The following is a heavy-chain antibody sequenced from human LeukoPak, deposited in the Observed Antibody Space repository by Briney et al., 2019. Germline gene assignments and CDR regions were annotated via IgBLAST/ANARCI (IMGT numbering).Heavy chain of an antibody. CDR1: GFTFSSYG. CDR2: ISYDGSNK. CDR3: AKGIQLWSVGDY. D-gene: IGHD5-18*01. Sequence: GGSLRLSCAASGFTFSSYGMHWVRRAPGKGLEWVAVISYDGSNKYYADSVKGRFTISRDNSKNTLYLQMNSLRAEDTAVYYCAKGIQLWSVGDYWGQGTLVTVSS. J-gene: IGHJ4*02. V-gene: IGHV3-30*18.